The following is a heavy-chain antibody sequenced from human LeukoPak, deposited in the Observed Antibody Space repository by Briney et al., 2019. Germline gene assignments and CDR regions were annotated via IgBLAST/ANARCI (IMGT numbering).Heavy chain of an antibody. CDR2: INHSGST. D-gene: IGHD3-22*01. CDR3: ARAGRTYYYDSSGYYY. V-gene: IGHV4-34*01. Sequence: SETLSLTXTVSGGSISSYYWSWIRQPPGKGMEWIGEINHSGSTNYNPSLKSRVTISVDTSKNHFSLKLSSVTAADTAVYYCARAGRTYYYDSSGYYYWGQGTLVTVSS. J-gene: IGHJ4*02. CDR1: GGSISSYY.